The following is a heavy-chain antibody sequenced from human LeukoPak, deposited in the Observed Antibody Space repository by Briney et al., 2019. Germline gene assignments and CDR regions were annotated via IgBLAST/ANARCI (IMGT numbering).Heavy chain of an antibody. Sequence: TGGSLRLSCTASGFTFSSYAMTWVRQAPGKGLEWVSTLSGSGSNTYYADSVKGWFSISRDNSQSTLYLQMNSLRAEDTAVYYCAKFRAAAGPRDFDYWGQGTLVTVSS. J-gene: IGHJ4*02. V-gene: IGHV3-23*01. CDR2: LSGSGSNT. D-gene: IGHD6-13*01. CDR3: AKFRAAAGPRDFDY. CDR1: GFTFSSYA.